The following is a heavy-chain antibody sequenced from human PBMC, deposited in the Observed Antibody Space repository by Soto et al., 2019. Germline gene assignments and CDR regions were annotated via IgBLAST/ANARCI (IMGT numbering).Heavy chain of an antibody. V-gene: IGHV3-30*18. CDR2: ISYDGSNK. J-gene: IGHJ3*02. Sequence: HPGGSLRLSCAASGFTFSSYGMHWVRQAPGKGLVWVAVISYDGSNKYYADSVKGRFTISRDNSKNTLYLQMNSLRAEDTAVYYCAKDADLRITMIVVVGAFDIWGQGTMVTVSS. D-gene: IGHD3-22*01. CDR3: AKDADLRITMIVVVGAFDI. CDR1: GFTFSSYG.